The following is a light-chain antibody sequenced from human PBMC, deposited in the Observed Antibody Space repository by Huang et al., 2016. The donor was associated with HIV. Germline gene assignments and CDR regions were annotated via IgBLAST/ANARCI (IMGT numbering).Light chain of an antibody. CDR3: HQYNNWLLS. CDR2: GSS. J-gene: IGKJ4*01. Sequence: EILMTQSPATLSVSPGKRVTLSCMANRSVSTNLAWYQQRPGQAPMILIYGSSTRAPGSPARFSGSGSGTDFSLTISSLQSEDFAVYYCHQYNNWLLSFGGGTRVDI. V-gene: IGKV3-15*01. CDR1: RSVSTN.